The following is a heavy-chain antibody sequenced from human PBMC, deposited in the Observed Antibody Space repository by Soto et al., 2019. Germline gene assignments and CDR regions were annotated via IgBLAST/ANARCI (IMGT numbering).Heavy chain of an antibody. V-gene: IGHV3-48*01. CDR2: ISSSSSTI. CDR3: GRDLTRRGGGACDI. CDR1: GFTFSSSG. D-gene: IGHD2-15*01. Sequence: EVQLVESGGGLVQPGGSLRLSCAASGFTFSSSGMNWVRQAPGKGLEWVSYISSSSSTIYYADSVKGRFTISRDNAKNSLHMQMNSRRAEGTAVYYCGRDLTRRGGGACDIWGQGTMVTVSS. J-gene: IGHJ3*02.